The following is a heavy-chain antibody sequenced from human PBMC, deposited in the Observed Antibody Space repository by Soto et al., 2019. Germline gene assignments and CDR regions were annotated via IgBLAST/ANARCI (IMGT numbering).Heavy chain of an antibody. D-gene: IGHD5-12*01. J-gene: IGHJ6*02. V-gene: IGHV1-3*01. Sequence: ASVKVSCKASGYTFTSYAMHWVRQAPGQRLEWMGWINAGNGNTKYSQKFQGRVTITRDTSASTAYMELSSLRSEDTAVYYCARDGIVATIRLGYYYYGMDVWGQGTTVTVSS. CDR1: GYTFTSYA. CDR2: INAGNGNT. CDR3: ARDGIVATIRLGYYYYGMDV.